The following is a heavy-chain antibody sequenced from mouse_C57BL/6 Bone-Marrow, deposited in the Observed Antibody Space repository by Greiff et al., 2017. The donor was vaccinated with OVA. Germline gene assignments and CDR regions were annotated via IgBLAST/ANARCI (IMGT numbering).Heavy chain of an antibody. Sequence: VQLQESGGGLVQPGGSLKLSCAASGFTFSDYGMAWVRQAPRKGPEWVAFISNLAYSIYYADTVTGRFTISRENATNTLYLEMSSLRSEDTAMYYCARRGGLPHAMDYWGQGTSVTVSS. V-gene: IGHV5-15*01. CDR1: GFTFSDYG. D-gene: IGHD6-2*01. CDR2: ISNLAYSI. CDR3: ARRGGLPHAMDY. J-gene: IGHJ4*01.